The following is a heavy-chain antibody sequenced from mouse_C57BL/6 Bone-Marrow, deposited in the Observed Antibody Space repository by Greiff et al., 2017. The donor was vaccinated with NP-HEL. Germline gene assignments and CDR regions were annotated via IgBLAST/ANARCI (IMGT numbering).Heavy chain of an antibody. CDR2: IDPENGDT. D-gene: IGHD1-1*01. CDR3: TTYITPVRGAMDY. CDR1: GFNIKDDY. V-gene: IGHV14-4*01. Sequence: EVQLQQSGAELVRPGASVKLSCTASGFNIKDDYMHWVKQRPEQGLEWIGWIDPENGDTEYASKFQGKATITADTSSNTAYLQLSSLTSEDTAVYYCTTYITPVRGAMDYWGQGTSVTVSS. J-gene: IGHJ4*01.